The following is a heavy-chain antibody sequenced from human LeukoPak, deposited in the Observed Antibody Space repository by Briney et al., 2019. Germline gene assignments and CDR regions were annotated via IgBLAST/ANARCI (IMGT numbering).Heavy chain of an antibody. CDR2: IYHSGST. CDR1: GGSISSGGYS. V-gene: IGHV4-30-2*01. CDR3: AKVAGPHYDSSGYYLLPPYYFDY. J-gene: IGHJ4*02. Sequence: SETLSLTCAVSGGSISSGGYSWSWIRQPPGKGLEWIGYIYHSGSTYYNPSLKSRVTISVDRSKNQFSLKLSSVTAADTAVYYCAKVAGPHYDSSGYYLLPPYYFDYWGQGTLVTVSS. D-gene: IGHD3-22*01.